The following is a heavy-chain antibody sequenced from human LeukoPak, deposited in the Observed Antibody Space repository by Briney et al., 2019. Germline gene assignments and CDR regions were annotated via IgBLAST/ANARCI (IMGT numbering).Heavy chain of an antibody. J-gene: IGHJ4*02. CDR3: ARDRELGRFDY. Sequence: PSETLSLTCTVSGGSISSSSYYWGWIRQPPGKGLEWIGSIYYSGSTYYNPSLKSRVTISVYTSKNQFSLKLSSVTAADTAVYYCARDRELGRFDYWGQGTLVTVSS. D-gene: IGHD7-27*01. CDR2: IYYSGST. V-gene: IGHV4-39*07. CDR1: GGSISSSSYY.